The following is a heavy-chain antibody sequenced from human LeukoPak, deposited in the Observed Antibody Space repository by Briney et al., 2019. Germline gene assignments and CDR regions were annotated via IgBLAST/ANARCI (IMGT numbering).Heavy chain of an antibody. CDR1: GFSFGNYW. Sequence: GGSLRLSCAASGFSFGNYWMIWFRQAPGKGLEWVANIKQDGSEKYYVDSVRGRLTISRDNAKNSLYLQMNSLRAEDTAVYYCAREGSSAISHAADFWGQGTLVTVSS. J-gene: IGHJ4*02. V-gene: IGHV3-7*01. D-gene: IGHD2-2*01. CDR2: IKQDGSEK. CDR3: AREGSSAISHAADF.